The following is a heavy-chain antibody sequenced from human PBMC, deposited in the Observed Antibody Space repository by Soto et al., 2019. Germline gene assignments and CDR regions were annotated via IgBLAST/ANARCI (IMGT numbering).Heavy chain of an antibody. CDR1: GFTFSSYG. J-gene: IGHJ6*02. V-gene: IGHV3-33*01. D-gene: IGHD1-1*01. CDR2: IWYDGSNK. Sequence: LRLSCAASGFTFSSYGMHWVRQAPGKGLEWVAVIWYDGSNKHYADSVKGRFTISRDNSKNTLYLQMNSLRAEDTAVYYCARQYRVRRTGTDYYYYGMDVWGQGTTVTVSS. CDR3: ARQYRVRRTGTDYYYYGMDV.